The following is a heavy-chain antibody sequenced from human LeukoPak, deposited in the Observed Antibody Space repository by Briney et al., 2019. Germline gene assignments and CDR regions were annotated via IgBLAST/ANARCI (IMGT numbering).Heavy chain of an antibody. CDR3: ATEAGNFYFDS. V-gene: IGHV1-2*02. Sequence: ASVKVSCKASGYTFTSYGIAWVRQAPGQGLEWMGWINPNSGGTNYAQKFQGRVTMTRDTSISTAYMELSGLRFEDTAVYYCATEAGNFYFDSWGQGTLVTVSS. D-gene: IGHD1-7*01. CDR1: GYTFTSYG. J-gene: IGHJ4*02. CDR2: INPNSGGT.